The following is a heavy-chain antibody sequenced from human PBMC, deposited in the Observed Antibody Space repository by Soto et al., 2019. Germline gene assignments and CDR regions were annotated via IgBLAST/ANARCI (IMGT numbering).Heavy chain of an antibody. CDR1: GGSLSHYF. Sequence: PSETLSLTCVVSGGSLSHYFWSWIRQPPGMALEWIGEINHLGSINYNPSLKSRVTMSVDTSKNQFSLTLNSVTAADTATYYCARGGISHWAYFDYMDVWARGTTVTVSS. J-gene: IGHJ6*03. CDR2: INHLGSI. D-gene: IGHD2-21*01. CDR3: ARGGISHWAYFDYMDV. V-gene: IGHV4-34*01.